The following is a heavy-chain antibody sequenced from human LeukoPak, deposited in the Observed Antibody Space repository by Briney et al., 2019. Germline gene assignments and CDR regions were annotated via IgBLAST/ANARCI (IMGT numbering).Heavy chain of an antibody. CDR2: IDPYTGNT. V-gene: IGHV1-2*02. D-gene: IGHD5-12*01. CDR3: AREYSASEH. Sequence: ASVKVSCKASGYTFVGYYLHWVRQAPGQGLEWMAWIDPYTGNTHYAQKFQGRITVTRDTSGSTTYMELSWLTSDDTARYYCAREYSASEHWGQGTLVTVFS. J-gene: IGHJ4*02. CDR1: GYTFVGYY.